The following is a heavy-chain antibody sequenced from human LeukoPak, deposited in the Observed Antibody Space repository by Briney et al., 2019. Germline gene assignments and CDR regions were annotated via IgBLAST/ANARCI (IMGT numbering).Heavy chain of an antibody. CDR2: ISGTSSTI. V-gene: IGHV3-48*01. J-gene: IGHJ4*02. CDR3: ARMFDN. Sequence: GSLRLSCGASGFTFSSYNMNWVRQAPGKGLEWVSYISGTSSTIYYADSVKGRFTISRDNAKSSLYLQMNSLRAEDTAVYYCARMFDNWGQGTLVAVSS. CDR1: GFTFSSYN.